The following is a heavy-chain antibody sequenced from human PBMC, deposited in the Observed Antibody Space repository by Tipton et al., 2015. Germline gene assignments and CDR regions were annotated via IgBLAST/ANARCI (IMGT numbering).Heavy chain of an antibody. CDR2: SYYSGNA. V-gene: IGHV4-61*01. CDR1: GGSVSSGSYY. CDR3: ARVRRNDFYGLDV. Sequence: TLSLTCTVSGGSVSSGSYYWSWVRQPPGKGLEWIGHSYYSGNANYNPSLKSRVNMSVDTSKNLFSLNLRSVTAADTAVYYCARVRRNDFYGLDVWGQGTTVTVSS. J-gene: IGHJ6*02.